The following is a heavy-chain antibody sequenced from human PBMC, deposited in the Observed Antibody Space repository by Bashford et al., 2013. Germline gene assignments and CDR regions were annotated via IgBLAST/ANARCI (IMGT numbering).Heavy chain of an antibody. D-gene: IGHD3-9*01. CDR2: ISADNGET. Sequence: ASVKVSCKASGYPFGTYGMSWFRQAPGQGLEYLGWISADNGETNYAQRLQGRIIISLDTSTNTGYMEMRGLRPDDTAVYYCTRFRYSTEYFQHWGQGTLVTVSS. V-gene: IGHV1-18*01. CDR3: TRFRYSTEYFQH. CDR1: GYPFGTYG. J-gene: IGHJ1*01.